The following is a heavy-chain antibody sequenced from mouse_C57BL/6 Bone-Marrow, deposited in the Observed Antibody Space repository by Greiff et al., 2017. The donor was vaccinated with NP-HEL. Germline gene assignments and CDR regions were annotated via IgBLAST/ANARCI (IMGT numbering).Heavy chain of an antibody. Sequence: VQLQQPGAELVKPGASVKLSCKASGYTFTSYWMHWVKQRPGRGLEWIGRIDPNSGGTKYNEKFKSKATLTVDKPSSTAYMQLSSLTSEDSAVYYCARREYYGSSYVWYFDVWGTGTTVTVSS. J-gene: IGHJ1*03. CDR1: GYTFTSYW. D-gene: IGHD1-1*01. V-gene: IGHV1-72*01. CDR2: IDPNSGGT. CDR3: ARREYYGSSYVWYFDV.